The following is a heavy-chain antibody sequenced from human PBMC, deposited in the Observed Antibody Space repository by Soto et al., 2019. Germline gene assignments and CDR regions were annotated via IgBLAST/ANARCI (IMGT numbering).Heavy chain of an antibody. CDR3: AREGRRYYGSGSYYKPFYDY. CDR2: INAGNGNT. V-gene: IGHV1-3*01. J-gene: IGHJ4*02. CDR1: GYTFTSYA. D-gene: IGHD3-10*01. Sequence: ASVKVSCKASGYTFTSYAMHWVRQAPGQRLEWMGWINAGNGNTKYSQKFQGRVTITRDTSASTAYMELSSLRSEDTAVYYCAREGRRYYGSGSYYKPFYDYWGQGTLVTVSS.